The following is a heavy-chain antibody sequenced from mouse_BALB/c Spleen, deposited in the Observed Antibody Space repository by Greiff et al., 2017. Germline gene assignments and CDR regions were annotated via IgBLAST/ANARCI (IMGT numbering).Heavy chain of an antibody. CDR1: GFNIKDTY. CDR3: APLYYGNYFYAMDY. J-gene: IGHJ4*01. Sequence: VQLQQSGAELVKPGASVKLSCTASGFNIKDTYMHWVKQRPEQGLEWIGRIDPANGNTKYDPKFQGKATITADTSSNTAYLQLSRLTSEDTAVYYGAPLYYGNYFYAMDYWGQGTSVTVSS. D-gene: IGHD2-1*01. V-gene: IGHV14-3*02. CDR2: IDPANGNT.